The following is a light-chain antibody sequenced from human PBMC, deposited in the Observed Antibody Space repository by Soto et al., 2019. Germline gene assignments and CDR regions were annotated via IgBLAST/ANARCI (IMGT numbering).Light chain of an antibody. Sequence: QSVLTQPPSASATPGQRVTLSCSGSSSNIGCNTINWYQQLPGTAPKLLIYSNNQRPSGVPDRFSGSRSGTSASLAISGLQSEDEADYYCAVWDDSLNGRVFGTGTKLTVL. J-gene: IGLJ1*01. CDR3: AVWDDSLNGRV. V-gene: IGLV1-44*01. CDR2: SNN. CDR1: SSNIGCNT.